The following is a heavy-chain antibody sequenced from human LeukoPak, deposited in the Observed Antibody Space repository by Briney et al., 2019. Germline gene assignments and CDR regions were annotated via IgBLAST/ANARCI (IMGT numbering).Heavy chain of an antibody. CDR1: GFTFSSYG. D-gene: IGHD6-19*01. CDR3: AKGITYTGYSSGWDAFDI. CDR2: IRYDGSNK. V-gene: IGHV3-30*02. Sequence: GGSLRLSCAASGFTFSSYGMHWVRQAPGKGLEWVAFIRYDGSNKYYADSVKGRFTISRDNSKNTLYLQMNSLRAEDTAVYYCAKGITYTGYSSGWDAFDIWGQGTMVTVSS. J-gene: IGHJ3*02.